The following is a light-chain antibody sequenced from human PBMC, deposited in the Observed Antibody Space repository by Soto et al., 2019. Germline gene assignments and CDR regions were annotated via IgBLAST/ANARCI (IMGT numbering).Light chain of an antibody. V-gene: IGKV3-11*01. CDR3: QQRNRWPQVN. CDR2: DAF. Sequence: ESVLTQSPATLSLSPGERATLSCRASPSVSNSLAWYQHKPGQAPRLLIYDAFNRATGVPTRFSGSGSGTDFTLTISSLEPEDFAVYYCQQRNRWPQVNCGAATKVDIK. J-gene: IGKJ4*01. CDR1: PSVSNS.